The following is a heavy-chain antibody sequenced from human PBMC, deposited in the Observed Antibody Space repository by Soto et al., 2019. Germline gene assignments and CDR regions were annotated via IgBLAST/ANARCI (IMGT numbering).Heavy chain of an antibody. CDR1: GVSITPYF. J-gene: IGHJ2*01. CDR2: IYASGRT. CDR3: ARHFDVDPSLDQYYFDL. D-gene: IGHD3-9*01. Sequence: QVKLQESGPGLVKPSETLSLTCTVSGVSITPYFWSWIRQPAGKAPEWVGHIYASGRTTYNPSLKSRVTMFVSQTQVSLRLTSVTAADTAVYYCARHFDVDPSLDQYYFDLWGRGALVTVSS. V-gene: IGHV4-4*07.